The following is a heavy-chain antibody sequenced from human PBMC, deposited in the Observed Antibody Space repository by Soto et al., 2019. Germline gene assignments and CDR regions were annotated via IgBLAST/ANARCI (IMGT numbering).Heavy chain of an antibody. CDR3: AKDQSIYDFWSGSYDAFDI. J-gene: IGHJ3*02. V-gene: IGHV3-23*01. Sequence: PGGSLRLSCAASGFTFSSYAMSWVRQAPGKGLEWVSAISGSGGSTYYADSVKGRFTISRDNSKNTLYLQMNSPRAEDTAVYYCAKDQSIYDFWSGSYDAFDIWGQGTMVTVSS. CDR1: GFTFSSYA. CDR2: ISGSGGST. D-gene: IGHD3-3*01.